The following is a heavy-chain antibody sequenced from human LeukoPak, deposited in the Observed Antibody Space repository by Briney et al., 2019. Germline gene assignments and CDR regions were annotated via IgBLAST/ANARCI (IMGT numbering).Heavy chain of an antibody. CDR1: GFTSSSYA. CDR3: AKDRWDGSGNTFDS. Sequence: GGSLRLSCVASGFTSSSYAMTWVRQIPGKGLEWVSSISDSGNITHYADSVKGRFTVSRDNFRNLLYLQMSSLRAEDTAVYYCAKDRWDGSGNTFDSWGQGTLVTVSS. J-gene: IGHJ4*02. D-gene: IGHD3-10*01. CDR2: ISDSGNIT. V-gene: IGHV3-23*01.